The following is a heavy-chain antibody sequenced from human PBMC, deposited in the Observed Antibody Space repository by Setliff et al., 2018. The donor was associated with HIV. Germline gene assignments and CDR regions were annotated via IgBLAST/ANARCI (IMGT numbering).Heavy chain of an antibody. V-gene: IGHV4-39*07. CDR2: IHLSDT. Sequence: SETLSLTCSVSGGSMRSNIYYWGWIRLSPTKGLEWIGSIHLSDTYYNPSLKSRVTISVDTSKDQFSLKLTSLTAADTAAYYCARSSMAGFDYWGQGKLVTVSS. J-gene: IGHJ4*02. CDR1: GGSMRSNIYY. CDR3: ARSSMAGFDY. D-gene: IGHD6-19*01.